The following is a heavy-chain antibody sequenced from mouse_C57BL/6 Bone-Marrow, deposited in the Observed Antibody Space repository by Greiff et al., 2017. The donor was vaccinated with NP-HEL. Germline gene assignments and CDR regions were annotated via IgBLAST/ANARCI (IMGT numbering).Heavy chain of an antibody. CDR3: VRSPLREVWYFDV. V-gene: IGHV10-3*01. J-gene: IGHJ1*03. D-gene: IGHD2-12*01. CDR1: GFTFNTYA. Sequence: EVMLVESGGGLVQPKGSLELSCAASGFTFNTYAMHWVRQAPGKGLEWVARIRRKSSNYATYYADSVKDRLTISRDDSQSMLYLQMNNLKTEDTAMYYCVRSPLREVWYFDVWGTGTTVTVSS. CDR2: IRRKSSNYAT.